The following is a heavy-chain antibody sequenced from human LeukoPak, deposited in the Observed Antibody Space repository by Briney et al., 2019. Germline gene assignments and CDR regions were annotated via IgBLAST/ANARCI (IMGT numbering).Heavy chain of an antibody. D-gene: IGHD2-15*01. V-gene: IGHV1-2*02. CDR2: ISPNSGAT. J-gene: IGHJ5*02. CDR1: GYTFTYYY. Sequence: GASVTVSCKASGYTFTYYYIHWVRQPPGQGLEGMGCISPNSGATNNAQSFEGRVTMTRDTSTNKAHMELSRLRSDDTAVYSCARGDCSASGCHGGNWFDPWGQGTPVTVSS. CDR3: ARGDCSASGCHGGNWFDP.